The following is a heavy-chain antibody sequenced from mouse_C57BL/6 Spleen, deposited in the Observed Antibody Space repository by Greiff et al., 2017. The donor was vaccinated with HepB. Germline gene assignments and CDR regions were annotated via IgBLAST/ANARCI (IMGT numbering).Heavy chain of an antibody. CDR2: INPSSGYT. D-gene: IGHD1-1*01. CDR3: AILNYYGSSYDAMDY. V-gene: IGHV1-4*01. CDR1: GYTFTSYT. J-gene: IGHJ4*01. Sequence: VQLQQSGAELARPGASVKMSCKASGYTFTSYTMHWVKQRPGQGLEWIGYINPSSGYTKYNQKFKDKATLTADKSSSTAYLQLSSLTSEDSAVYYCAILNYYGSSYDAMDYWGQGTSVTVSS.